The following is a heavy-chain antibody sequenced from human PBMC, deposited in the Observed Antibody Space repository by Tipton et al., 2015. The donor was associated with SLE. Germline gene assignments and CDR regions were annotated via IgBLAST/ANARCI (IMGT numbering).Heavy chain of an antibody. V-gene: IGHV4-59*11. CDR1: GGSISSHY. CDR3: ARDDSGSYYHAFDS. J-gene: IGHJ3*02. CDR2: IYYSGST. D-gene: IGHD1-26*01. Sequence: LRLSCTVSGGSISSHYWSWIRQPPGKGLEWIGYIYYSGSTNYNPSLKSRVTISVDTSKNQFSLKLSSVTAADTAVYYCARDDSGSYYHAFDSWGQGTTVTVSS.